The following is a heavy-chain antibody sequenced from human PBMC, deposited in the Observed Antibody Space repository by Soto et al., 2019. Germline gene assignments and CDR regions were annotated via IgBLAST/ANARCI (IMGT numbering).Heavy chain of an antibody. V-gene: IGHV1-3*01. CDR2: INVGNGNT. CDR3: ARSIVVVTAADY. Sequence: QVQLVQSGAEVKKPGASVKVSCKASGYTFTSYAMHWVRQAPGQRLEWMGWINVGNGNTKYSQKFQGRVTITRDTSASTAYMELSSLRSEDTAGYYCARSIVVVTAADYWGQGTLVTVSS. CDR1: GYTFTSYA. D-gene: IGHD2-21*02. J-gene: IGHJ4*02.